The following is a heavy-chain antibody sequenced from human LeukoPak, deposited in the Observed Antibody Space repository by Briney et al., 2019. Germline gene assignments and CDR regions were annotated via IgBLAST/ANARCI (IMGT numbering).Heavy chain of an antibody. J-gene: IGHJ4*02. CDR1: GFTFDDYA. V-gene: IGHV3-43*02. CDR2: ISGDGGST. CDR3: AKDVRDGYNIDY. Sequence: GGSLRLSCAASGFTFDDYAMHWVRQAPGKGLEWVSLISGDGGSTYYADSVKGRFTISSDNSKHSLYLQMNSLSTEDTALYYCAKDVRDGYNIDYWGQGTLVTVSS. D-gene: IGHD5-24*01.